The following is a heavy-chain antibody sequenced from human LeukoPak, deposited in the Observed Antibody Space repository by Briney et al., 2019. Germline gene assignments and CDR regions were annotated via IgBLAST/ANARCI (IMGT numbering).Heavy chain of an antibody. V-gene: IGHV3-48*03. J-gene: IGHJ6*04. CDR2: SSASGTLT. CDR3: ARGGTPIYSSGWVYMDV. Sequence: GGSLRLSCAASGFSFSSYEMNWVRQAPGKGLEWISYSSASGTLTHYADSVEGRFTISRDNAKNSLYLQMNSLRGEDTAVYYCARGGTPIYSSGWVYMDVWGKGTTVTISS. CDR1: GFSFSSYE. D-gene: IGHD6-25*01.